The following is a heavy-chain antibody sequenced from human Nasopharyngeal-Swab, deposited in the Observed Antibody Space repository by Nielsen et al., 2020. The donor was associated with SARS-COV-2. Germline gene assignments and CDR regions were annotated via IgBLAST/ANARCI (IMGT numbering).Heavy chain of an antibody. D-gene: IGHD6-19*01. J-gene: IGHJ3*02. CDR2: INHSGST. CDR3: ARGPQLLYSSGRLTKKNAFDI. V-gene: IGHV4-34*01. Sequence: IRQAPGKGLEWIGEINHSGSTNYNPSLKSRVTISVDTSKNQFSLKLSSVTAADTAVYYCARGPQLLYSSGRLTKKNAFDIWGQGTMVTVSS.